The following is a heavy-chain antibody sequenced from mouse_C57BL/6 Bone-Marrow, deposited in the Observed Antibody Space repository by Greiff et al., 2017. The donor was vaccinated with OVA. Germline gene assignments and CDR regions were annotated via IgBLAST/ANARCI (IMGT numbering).Heavy chain of an antibody. CDR3: ARFYGNYLAWFAY. Sequence: QVQLQQSDAELVKPGASVKISCKVSGYTFTDHTIHWMKQRPEQGLEWMGYIYPRDGRTKYNEKFKGKATLTADKSSSTADMQINSLTTEDSAVYFCARFYGNYLAWFAYWGQGTLVTVSA. J-gene: IGHJ3*01. V-gene: IGHV1-78*01. CDR2: IYPRDGRT. CDR1: GYTFTDHT. D-gene: IGHD2-1*01.